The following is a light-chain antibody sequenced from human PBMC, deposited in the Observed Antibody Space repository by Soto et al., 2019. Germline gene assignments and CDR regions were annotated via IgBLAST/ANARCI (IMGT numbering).Light chain of an antibody. J-gene: IGLJ2*01. CDR1: SSNIGAGYE. Sequence: QSVLTQPPSVSGAPGQRVTISCTGSSSNIGAGYEVHWYQQLPGTAPKLLIYGNSNRPSGVPDRFSGSKSGTSASLAITGLQAEDEADYYCQSYDSSLSVVFGGGNKLTVL. CDR3: QSYDSSLSVV. CDR2: GNS. V-gene: IGLV1-40*01.